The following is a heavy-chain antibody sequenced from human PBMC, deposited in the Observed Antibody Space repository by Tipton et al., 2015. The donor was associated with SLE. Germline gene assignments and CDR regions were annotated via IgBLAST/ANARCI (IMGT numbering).Heavy chain of an antibody. V-gene: IGHV4-31*03. Sequence: TLSLTCTVSGGSISSISYYWSWIRQPPGKGLEWIGYIYYSGNTYYNPSLKSRVTISVDTSKNQFSLKLSSVTAADTAVYYCARDVCYSTGCPTGYFDYWGQGTLVTVSS. CDR2: IYYSGNT. CDR1: GGSISSISYY. D-gene: IGHD2-2*01. CDR3: ARDVCYSTGCPTGYFDY. J-gene: IGHJ4*02.